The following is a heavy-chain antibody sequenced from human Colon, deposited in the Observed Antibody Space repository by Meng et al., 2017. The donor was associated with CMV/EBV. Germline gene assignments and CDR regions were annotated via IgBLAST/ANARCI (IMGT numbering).Heavy chain of an antibody. J-gene: IGHJ4*02. CDR2: IKSKYDGMTR. D-gene: IGHD1-26*01. CDR3: LVGTSNGSPFDY. CDR1: GFSFSDFT. Sequence: GGSLRLSCAASGFSFSDFTMSWVRQAPGKGLEWVGRIKSKYDGMTRDYTAPVKGRFIISRDDSKDTVYMQMDGLKIEDTAVYYCLVGTSNGSPFDYWGRGTQVTVSS. V-gene: IGHV3-15*01.